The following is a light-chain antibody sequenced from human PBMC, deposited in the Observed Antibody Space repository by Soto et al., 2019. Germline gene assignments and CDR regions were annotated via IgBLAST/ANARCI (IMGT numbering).Light chain of an antibody. V-gene: IGLV1-47*01. CDR2: STD. CDR1: SSNIGTNY. Sequence: QSVLTQSPSASGTPGQRVTVSCSGSSSNIGTNYVYWYQQLPGTAPKVLIYSTDKRPSGVPDRFSGSKSGTSASLAISGLRSEDEADYYCSSYRSDITLGVFGTGTKLTVL. J-gene: IGLJ1*01. CDR3: SSYRSDITLGV.